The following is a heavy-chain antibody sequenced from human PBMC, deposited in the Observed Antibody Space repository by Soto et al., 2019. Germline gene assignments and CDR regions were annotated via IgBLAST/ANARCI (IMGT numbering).Heavy chain of an antibody. CDR2: ISGSGGST. CDR1: GFTFSSYA. D-gene: IGHD3-10*01. Sequence: GGSLRLSCAASGFTFSSYAMSWVRQAPGKGLEWVSAISGSGGSTYYADSVKGRFTISRDNSKNTLYLQMNSLRAEDTAVYYCAKEASDYYGSGSWAGQFDYWGQGTLVTVSS. J-gene: IGHJ4*02. CDR3: AKEASDYYGSGSWAGQFDY. V-gene: IGHV3-23*01.